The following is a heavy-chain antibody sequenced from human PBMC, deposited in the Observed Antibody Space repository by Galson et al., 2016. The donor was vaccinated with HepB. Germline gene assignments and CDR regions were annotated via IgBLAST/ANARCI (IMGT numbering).Heavy chain of an antibody. D-gene: IGHD1-7*01. CDR1: GFSLSTTGVT. Sequence: PALVKPTQTLTLTCTFSGFSLSTTGVTVGWIRQPPGKALEWLALISWDDDKRYSPSLNNRLTITKDTSKNQVVLTMTDMEPVDTATYYRAHRGRHLLGLTYFDSWGQGTLVTVSS. V-gene: IGHV2-5*02. CDR3: AHRGRHLLGLTYFDS. J-gene: IGHJ4*02. CDR2: ISWDDDK.